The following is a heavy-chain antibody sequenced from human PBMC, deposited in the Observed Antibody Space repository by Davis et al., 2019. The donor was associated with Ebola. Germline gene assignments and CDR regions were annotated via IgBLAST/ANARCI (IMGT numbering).Heavy chain of an antibody. CDR3: ARGWLRSGLDV. D-gene: IGHD5-12*01. J-gene: IGHJ6*04. Sequence: HSQTLSLTCAISGDSVAGGTGGWNWIRQSPSRGLEWLGRTYYCSKWYTGYAESVKSRINISPDTAKNQFSLHLNSVTPEDTAVYYCARGWLRSGLDVWGKGAAVIVSS. CDR1: GDSVAGGTGG. CDR2: TYYCSKWYT. V-gene: IGHV6-1*01.